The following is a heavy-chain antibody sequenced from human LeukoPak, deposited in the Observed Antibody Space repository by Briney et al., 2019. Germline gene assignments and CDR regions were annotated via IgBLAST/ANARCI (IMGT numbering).Heavy chain of an antibody. J-gene: IGHJ4*02. V-gene: IGHV3-53*01. CDR3: ARGDYYGSGRGDY. Sequence: GGSLRLSCAASGFTVSSNYMSWVRQAPGKGLEWVSVIYSGGSTYYADSVKGRFTISRDNSKNTLYLQMNSLRAEDTAVYYCARGDYYGSGRGDYWGQGTLVTVSS. CDR2: IYSGGST. D-gene: IGHD3-10*01. CDR1: GFTVSSNY.